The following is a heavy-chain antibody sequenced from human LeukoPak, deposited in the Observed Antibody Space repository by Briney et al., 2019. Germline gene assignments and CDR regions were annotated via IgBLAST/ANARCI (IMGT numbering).Heavy chain of an antibody. V-gene: IGHV3-13*01. D-gene: IGHD6-13*01. CDR2: IGTAGDT. CDR1: GFTFSSYD. Sequence: GGSLRLSCAASGFTFSSYDVHWVRQATGKGLEWVSAIGTAGDTYYPGSVKGRFTISRENAKNSLYLQMISLRAGDTAVDYCARVHSSSWYYFDYWGQGTLVTVSS. J-gene: IGHJ4*02. CDR3: ARVHSSSWYYFDY.